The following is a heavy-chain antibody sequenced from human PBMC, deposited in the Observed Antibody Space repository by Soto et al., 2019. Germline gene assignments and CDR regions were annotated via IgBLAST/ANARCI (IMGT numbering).Heavy chain of an antibody. CDR3: ANPRGELPYWYFDL. CDR2: ISATDGRT. J-gene: IGHJ2*01. V-gene: IGHV3-23*01. D-gene: IGHD1-7*01. Sequence: GSLRLSCAASGFTFISYAMTLFRQAPLKGLEWVSGISATDGRTYYADSVKGRLTISRDTSKNTLFLQMYSLGVEDTAVYYCANPRGELPYWYFDLWGRGTLVTVSS. CDR1: GFTFISYA.